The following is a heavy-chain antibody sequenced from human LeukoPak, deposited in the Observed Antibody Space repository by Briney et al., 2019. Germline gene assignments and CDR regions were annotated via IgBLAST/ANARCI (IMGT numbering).Heavy chain of an antibody. D-gene: IGHD5-24*01. Sequence: GASVEVSCKASGYTFTSYDINWVRQATGQGIEWMGWMNPNSGNTGYAQKFQGRVTITADKSTSTAYMELSSLRSEDTAVYYCARGAIRDGYNPLDPNFDYWGQGTLVTVSS. J-gene: IGHJ4*02. CDR1: GYTFTSYD. CDR2: MNPNSGNT. CDR3: ARGAIRDGYNPLDPNFDY. V-gene: IGHV1-8*01.